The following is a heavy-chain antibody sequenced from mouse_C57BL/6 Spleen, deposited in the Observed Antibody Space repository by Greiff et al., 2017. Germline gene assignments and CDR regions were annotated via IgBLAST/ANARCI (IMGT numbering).Heavy chain of an antibody. CDR1: GYTFTSYT. D-gene: IGHD1-1*01. CDR3: ARIYGSSYRYFDV. CDR2: INPSSGYT. Sequence: LEESGAELARPGASVKMSCKASGYTFTSYTMHWVKQRPGQGLEWIGYINPSSGYTKYNQKFKDKATLTADKSSSTAYMQLSSLTSEDSAVYYCARIYGSSYRYFDVWGTGTTVTVSS. V-gene: IGHV1-4*01. J-gene: IGHJ1*03.